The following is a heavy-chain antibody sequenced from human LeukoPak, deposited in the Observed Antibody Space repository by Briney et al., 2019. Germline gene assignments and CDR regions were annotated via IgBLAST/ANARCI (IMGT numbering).Heavy chain of an antibody. J-gene: IGHJ5*02. CDR3: ARADLITMVRGVRSRGWFDP. Sequence: GASVKVSCKASGYTFTSYGISWVRQAPGQGLEWMGWISAYNGNTNYAQKLQGRVTMTTDTSTSTAYMELRSLRSDDTAVYYCARADLITMVRGVRSRGWFDPWGQGTLVTVSS. CDR1: GYTFTSYG. V-gene: IGHV1-18*01. CDR2: ISAYNGNT. D-gene: IGHD3-10*01.